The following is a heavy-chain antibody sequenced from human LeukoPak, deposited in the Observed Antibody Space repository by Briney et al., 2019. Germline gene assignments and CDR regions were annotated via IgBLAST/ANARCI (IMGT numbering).Heavy chain of an antibody. CDR2: IYSGGST. CDR3: ARSFYGSGSPFDY. D-gene: IGHD3-10*01. J-gene: IGHJ4*02. CDR1: GFTVSSNY. V-gene: IGHV3-53*01. Sequence: PGGSLRLSCAASGFTVSSNYMSWVRQAPGKGLEWVSVIYSGGSTYYADSVKGRFTISRDNSKNTLYLQMNGLRAEDTAVYYCARSFYGSGSPFDYWGQGTLVTVSS.